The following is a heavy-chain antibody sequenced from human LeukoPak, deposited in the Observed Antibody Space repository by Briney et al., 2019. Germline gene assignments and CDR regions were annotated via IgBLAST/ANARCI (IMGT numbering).Heavy chain of an antibody. D-gene: IGHD4-17*01. CDR1: GYTFTSYG. Sequence: ASVKVSCKASGYTFTSYGISWVRQAPGQGLEWMGWISAYNGNTNYAQKLQGRVTMTTDTSTSTAYMELRSLRSDDTAVYYCVRDPAGYGDYSRASYYGMDVWGQGTTVTVS. CDR2: ISAYNGNT. V-gene: IGHV1-18*01. J-gene: IGHJ6*02. CDR3: VRDPAGYGDYSRASYYGMDV.